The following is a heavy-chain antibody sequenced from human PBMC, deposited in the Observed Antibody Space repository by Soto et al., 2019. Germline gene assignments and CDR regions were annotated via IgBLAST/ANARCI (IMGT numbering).Heavy chain of an antibody. CDR1: GGSISSGDYY. Sequence: SETLSLTCTVSGGSISSGDYYWSWIRQPPGKGLEWIGYIYYSGSTYYNPSLKSRVTISVDTSKNQFSLKLSSVTAADTAVYYCARDQGVVVAASFSGNWFDPCGKATLVTVSS. CDR3: ARDQGVVVAASFSGNWFDP. D-gene: IGHD2-15*01. J-gene: IGHJ5*02. V-gene: IGHV4-30-4*01. CDR2: IYYSGST.